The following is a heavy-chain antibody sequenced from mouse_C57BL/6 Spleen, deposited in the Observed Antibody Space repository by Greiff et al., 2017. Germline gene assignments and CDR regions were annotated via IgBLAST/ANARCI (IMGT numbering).Heavy chain of an antibody. D-gene: IGHD1-1*01. J-gene: IGHJ2*01. CDR2: IDPNSGGT. CDR3: ARSLYYYGSSDFDY. V-gene: IGHV1-72*01. Sequence: QVHVKQPGAELVKPGASVKLSCKASGYTFTSYWMHWVKQRPGRGLEWIGRIDPNSGGTKYNEKFKSKATLTVDKPSSTAYMQLSSLTSEDSAVYYCARSLYYYGSSDFDYWGQGTTRTVSS. CDR1: GYTFTSYW.